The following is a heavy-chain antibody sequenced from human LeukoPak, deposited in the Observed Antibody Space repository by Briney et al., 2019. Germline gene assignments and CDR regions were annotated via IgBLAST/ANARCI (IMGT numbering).Heavy chain of an antibody. CDR2: IRKKGYGETT. CDR1: GFTFGDDG. CDR3: SRGLHDYGDSNYYFDQ. D-gene: IGHD4-17*01. J-gene: IGHJ4*02. V-gene: IGHV3-49*03. Sequence: PGGSLRLSCTASGFTFGDDGWSWFRQAPGKGLEWIRFIRKKGYGETTDYAASVRGRFTISRDDAKSIAYLQMNSLKTEDTALYYCSRGLHDYGDSNYYFDQWGRGTLVTVSS.